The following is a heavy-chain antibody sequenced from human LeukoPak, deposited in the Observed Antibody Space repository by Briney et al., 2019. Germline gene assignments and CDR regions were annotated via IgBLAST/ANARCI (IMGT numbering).Heavy chain of an antibody. CDR2: IREDGSET. J-gene: IGHJ4*02. V-gene: IGHV3-7*01. CDR3: AKAGGDIKYRHFDF. D-gene: IGHD2-2*01. CDR1: GLSFSSYC. Sequence: PGGSLRLSCAASGLSFSSYCMNWVRQAPGKGLEWVAIIREDGSETYYVDSVKGRFTISRDNAKNSLYLQMNSLRVEDTAVYYCAKAGGDIKYRHFDFWGQGTLVTVSS.